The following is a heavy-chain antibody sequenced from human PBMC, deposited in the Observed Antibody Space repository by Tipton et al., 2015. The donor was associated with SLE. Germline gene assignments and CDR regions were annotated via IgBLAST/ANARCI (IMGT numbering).Heavy chain of an antibody. D-gene: IGHD6-19*01. J-gene: IGHJ4*02. CDR3: ARCNEQWLDSLDY. V-gene: IGHV1-18*01. CDR1: GYLFTDYG. CDR2: ISTYNGDT. Sequence: QVQLVQSGAEVKKPGASVKVSCETSGYLFTDYGITWVRQAPGQGLEWMGWISTYNGDTNFAERLQGRLTMTKDRSTNTVYMELRSLRSDDTAVYYCARCNEQWLDSLDYWGQGTLVTVSS.